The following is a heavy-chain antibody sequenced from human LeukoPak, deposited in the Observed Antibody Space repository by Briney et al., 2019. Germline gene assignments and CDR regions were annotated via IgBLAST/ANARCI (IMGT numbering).Heavy chain of an antibody. V-gene: IGHV3-30*04. CDR2: ISSDGSNK. CDR3: ADVGAGGDY. Sequence: GGSLRLSCAASGFTFSSYAMHWVRQAPGKGLEWVAVISSDGSNKYYADSMKGRFTISRDNSKNTLYLQMNSLKTEDTAVYYCADVGAGGDYWGQGTLVTVSS. J-gene: IGHJ4*02. CDR1: GFTFSSYA. D-gene: IGHD1-26*01.